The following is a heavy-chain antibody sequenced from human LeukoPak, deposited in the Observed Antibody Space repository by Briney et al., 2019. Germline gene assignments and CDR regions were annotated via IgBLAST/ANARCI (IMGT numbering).Heavy chain of an antibody. V-gene: IGHV3-11*01. CDR1: GFPFRDYY. Sequence: KTGGSLRLSCAASGFPFRDYYMTWIRQAPGKGPEWISYISRSGDTLYYADSVEGRFTISRDNAKNSLFLQTNSLRADDTAVYYCAREVVIFPDYYYYGMDVWGQGTTVTVSS. CDR2: ISRSGDTL. J-gene: IGHJ6*02. D-gene: IGHD3-9*01. CDR3: AREVVIFPDYYYYGMDV.